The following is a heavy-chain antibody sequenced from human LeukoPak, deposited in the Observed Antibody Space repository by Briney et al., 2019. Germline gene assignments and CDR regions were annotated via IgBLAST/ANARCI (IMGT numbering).Heavy chain of an antibody. D-gene: IGHD3-16*01. Sequence: SETLSLTCAVSGYSISSGYYGGWIRQPPGEGVEWIGSIYHSGSTYYNPSLKSRVTISVDTSKNQFSLKLSSVTAADTAVYYCARLYGVAFDIWGQGTMVTVSS. CDR3: ARLYGVAFDI. CDR2: IYHSGST. V-gene: IGHV4-38-2*01. J-gene: IGHJ3*02. CDR1: GYSISSGYY.